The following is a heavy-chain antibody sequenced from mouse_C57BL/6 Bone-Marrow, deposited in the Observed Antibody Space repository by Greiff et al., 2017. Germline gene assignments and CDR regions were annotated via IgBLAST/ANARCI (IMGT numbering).Heavy chain of an antibody. CDR1: GYTFTSYW. D-gene: IGHD2-2*01. CDR3: LLWFFDY. Sequence: QVQLKQPGAELVRPGSSVKLSCKASGYTFTSYWMDWVKQRPGQGLEWIGNIYPSDSETHYNQKFKDKVTLTVDKSSSTAYMQLSSLTSEDSAVYYCLLWFFDYWGQGTTLTVSS. CDR2: IYPSDSET. V-gene: IGHV1-61*01. J-gene: IGHJ2*01.